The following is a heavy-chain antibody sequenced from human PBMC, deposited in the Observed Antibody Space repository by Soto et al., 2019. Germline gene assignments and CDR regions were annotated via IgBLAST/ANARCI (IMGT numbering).Heavy chain of an antibody. V-gene: IGHV4-30-2*06. CDR1: GGSITSGGYA. J-gene: IGHJ6*02. CDR3: ARAFYGVDL. Sequence: SESLSLTCTVCGGSITSGGYAWSWIRQSPGQGLEWIGYIYQSGSAFYNPSLKTRATILVDRPKNQFSLNLTSVTAADAAVYYCARAFYGVDLWGQGTTVTVSS. CDR2: IYQSGSA.